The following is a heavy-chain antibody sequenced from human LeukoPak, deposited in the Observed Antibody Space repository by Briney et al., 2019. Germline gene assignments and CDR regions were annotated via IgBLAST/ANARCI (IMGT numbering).Heavy chain of an antibody. V-gene: IGHV3-30*02. D-gene: IGHD2-2*01. CDR3: AREGGTVVIGRFDF. CDR2: IQSDGNDK. Sequence: PGGSLRLSCSASGINFRASGMPWVRQAPGMGLEWVTFIQSDGNDKKYAASVAGRFTISSDNYKNTVYLHMNSLRPDDTALYYCAREGGTVVIGRFDFWGQGALVTVSS. J-gene: IGHJ4*02. CDR1: GINFRASG.